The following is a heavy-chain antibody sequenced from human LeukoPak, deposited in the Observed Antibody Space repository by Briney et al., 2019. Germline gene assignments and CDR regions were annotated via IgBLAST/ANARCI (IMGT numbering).Heavy chain of an antibody. CDR3: AKATLGTMVYYFEY. V-gene: IGHV3-23*01. CDR1: GFTFSTSA. D-gene: IGHD3-10*01. CDR2: ISGSGGST. Sequence: PGGSLRLSCAASGFTFSTSAMSWVRQAPGKGLDWVSAISGSGGSTYYADSVQGRFTIFRDNFKNTLYLQMNYLRADDTAVYYCAKATLGTMVYYFEYWGQGTLVTVSS. J-gene: IGHJ4*02.